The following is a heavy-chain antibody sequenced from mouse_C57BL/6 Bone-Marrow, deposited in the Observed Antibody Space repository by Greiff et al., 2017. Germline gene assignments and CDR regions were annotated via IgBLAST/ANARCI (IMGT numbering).Heavy chain of an antibody. Sequence: QVQLQQSGAELVRPGASVKLSCKASGYTFTDYYINWVKQRPGQGLEWIARIYPGSGNTYYNEKFKGKATLTAEKSSSTAYMQLSSLTSEDSAVYFCAKSRLLLQDYWGQGTTLTVSS. D-gene: IGHD1-1*01. CDR3: AKSRLLLQDY. CDR1: GYTFTDYY. CDR2: IYPGSGNT. J-gene: IGHJ2*01. V-gene: IGHV1-76*01.